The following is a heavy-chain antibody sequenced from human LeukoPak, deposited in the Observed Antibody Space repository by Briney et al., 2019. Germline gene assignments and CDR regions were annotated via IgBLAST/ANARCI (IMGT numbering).Heavy chain of an antibody. D-gene: IGHD3-10*01. CDR2: MSHNRGT. J-gene: IGHJ6*04. CDR1: GHSISTGYY. CDR3: ASYYASGVSAYNYYGMDV. V-gene: IGHV4-38-2*01. Sequence: KPSETLSLTCAVSGHSISTGYYWGWIRQPPGKGLEWIGSMSHNRGTYYNPSLKSRVTISMDTSKNQISLRLTSVTAADMAVYYCASYYASGVSAYNYYGMDVWGKGTTVTVSS.